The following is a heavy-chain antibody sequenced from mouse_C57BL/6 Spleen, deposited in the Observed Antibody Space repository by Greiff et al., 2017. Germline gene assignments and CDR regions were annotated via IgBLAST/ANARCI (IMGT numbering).Heavy chain of an antibody. V-gene: IGHV14-4*01. Sequence: EVQRVESGAELVRPGASVKLSCTASGFTIKDDYMHWVKQRPEQGLEWIGWIDPENGDTEYASKFQGKATITADTSSNTAYLQLSSLTSEDTAVYYGTTRGGLLRPYWGQGTLVTVSA. CDR3: TTRGGLLRPY. J-gene: IGHJ3*01. CDR1: GFTIKDDY. D-gene: IGHD1-1*01. CDR2: IDPENGDT.